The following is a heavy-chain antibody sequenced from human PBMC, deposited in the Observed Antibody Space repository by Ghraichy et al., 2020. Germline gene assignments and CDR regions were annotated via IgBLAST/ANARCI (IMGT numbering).Heavy chain of an antibody. CDR3: ARSYCSSTSCLPNWYFDL. Sequence: GGSLRLSCAASGFTFSSYWMSWVRQAPGKGLEWVANIKQDGSEKYYVDSVKGRFTISRDNAKNSLYLQMNSLRAEDTAVYYCARSYCSSTSCLPNWYFDLWGRCTLSTVSS. J-gene: IGHJ2*01. V-gene: IGHV3-7*03. CDR1: GFTFSSYW. CDR2: IKQDGSEK. D-gene: IGHD2-2*01.